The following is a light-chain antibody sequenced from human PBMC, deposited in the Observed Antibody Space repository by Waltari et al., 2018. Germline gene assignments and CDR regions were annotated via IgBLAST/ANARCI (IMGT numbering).Light chain of an antibody. V-gene: IGLV3-19*01. CDR2: GKN. J-gene: IGLJ1*01. Sequence: SSELTQDPAVSVALGQTVRITCQGVSLRSYYASWYQQKPGQAPVLVIYGKNNRPSGIPDRFSGSSSGNTASLTITGAQAEDEADYYCNSRDSSGNHLAVFGTGTKVTVL. CDR3: NSRDSSGNHLAV. CDR1: SLRSYY.